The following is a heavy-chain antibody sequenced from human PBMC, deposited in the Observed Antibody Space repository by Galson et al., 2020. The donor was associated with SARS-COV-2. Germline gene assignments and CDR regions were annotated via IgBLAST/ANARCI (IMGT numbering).Heavy chain of an antibody. Sequence: GASLKISCAASGFAVSDTYMSWIRQAPGKGLEWVALLYTGGSASYTGSVKGRFTISRDNSKNSLYLHMNSLRLEDTAVYYCARDPYSGGWTNYYYFGMDVWGQGTTVSVSS. J-gene: IGHJ6*02. V-gene: IGHV3-53*01. CDR2: LYTGGSA. CDR1: GFAVSDTY. D-gene: IGHD6-19*01. CDR3: ARDPYSGGWTNYYYFGMDV.